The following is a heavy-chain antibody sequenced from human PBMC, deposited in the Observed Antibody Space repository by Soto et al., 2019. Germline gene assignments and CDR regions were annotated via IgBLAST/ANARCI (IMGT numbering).Heavy chain of an antibody. CDR1: GGSIRNYC. Sequence: SQTLSLTCTLSGGSIRNYCWSWIRQPPGKGLEWIGSIYYSGDTNHNPSLKSRVTMSVDMSKNHFSLKLSSVTAADTAVYYCAGSSCCLGWYNCFDPWGQGTKVTVSS. J-gene: IGHJ5*01. CDR3: AGSSCCLGWYNCFDP. D-gene: IGHD6-13*01. V-gene: IGHV4-59*01. CDR2: IYYSGDT.